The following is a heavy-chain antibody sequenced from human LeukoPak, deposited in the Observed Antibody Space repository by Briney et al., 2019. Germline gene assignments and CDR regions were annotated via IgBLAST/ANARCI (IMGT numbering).Heavy chain of an antibody. V-gene: IGHV3-23*01. CDR3: AKEKQQWLVWDY. D-gene: IGHD6-19*01. Sequence: PGGSLRLSCAASGFTFTSYSMNWVRQAPGKGLEWVSTISGSGGSTYYADSVKGRFTISRDNSKNTLYLQMNSLRAKDTAVYYCAKEKQQWLVWDYWGQGTLVTVSS. CDR1: GFTFTSYS. CDR2: ISGSGGST. J-gene: IGHJ4*02.